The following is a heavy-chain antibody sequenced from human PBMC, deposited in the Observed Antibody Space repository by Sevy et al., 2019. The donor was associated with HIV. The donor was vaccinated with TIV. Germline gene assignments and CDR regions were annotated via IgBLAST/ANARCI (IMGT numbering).Heavy chain of an antibody. CDR1: GGSFSGYY. D-gene: IGHD3-3*01. CDR2: INHSGST. J-gene: IGHJ6*02. V-gene: IGHV4-34*01. CDR3: AREVGEWLSSYYYYYGMDV. Sequence: SQTLSLTCAVYGGSFSGYYWSWIRQPPGKGLEWIGEINHSGSTNYNPSLKSRVTISVDTSKNQFSLKLSSVTAADTAVYYCAREVGEWLSSYYYYYGMDVWGQGTTVTVSS.